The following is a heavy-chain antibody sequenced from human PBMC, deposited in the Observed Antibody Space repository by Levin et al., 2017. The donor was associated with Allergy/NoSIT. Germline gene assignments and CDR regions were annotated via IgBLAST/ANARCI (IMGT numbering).Heavy chain of an antibody. CDR3: AREADCGGDCEGYAQYYFDY. CDR2: IWYDGSNK. D-gene: IGHD2-21*02. CDR1: GFTFSSYG. V-gene: IGHV3-33*01. Sequence: GGSLRLSCAASGFTFSSYGMHWVRQAPGKGLEWVAVIWYDGSNKYYADSVKGRFTISRDNSKNTLYLQMNSLRAEDTAVYYCAREADCGGDCEGYAQYYFDYWGQGTLVTVSS. J-gene: IGHJ4*02.